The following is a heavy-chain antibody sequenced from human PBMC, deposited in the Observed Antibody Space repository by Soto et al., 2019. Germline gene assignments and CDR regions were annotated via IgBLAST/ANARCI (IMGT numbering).Heavy chain of an antibody. CDR3: AKDYDFWSGCIDC. CDR2: ISGSGST. D-gene: IGHD3-3*01. Sequence: PGGSLRLSCAASGFTFSGYAMSWVRQAPGKGLEWVSTISGSGSTNYADSVKGHFTISRDDSKNTLYLQMNSLRAEDTAVYYCAKDYDFWSGCIDCWGQGT. V-gene: IGHV3-23*01. CDR1: GFTFSGYA. J-gene: IGHJ4*02.